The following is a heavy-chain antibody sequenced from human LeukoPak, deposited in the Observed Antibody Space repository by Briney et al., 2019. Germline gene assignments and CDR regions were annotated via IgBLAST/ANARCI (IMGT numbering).Heavy chain of an antibody. J-gene: IGHJ6*03. Sequence: PSETLSLTCTVSGGSISSSNYYWGWIRQPPGKGLEWIGSIYYSGSTYYNPSLKSRVTISVDTSKNQFSLKLSSVTAADTAVYYRARRRRSIAVAARGINGDYYYYMDVWGKGTTVTISS. V-gene: IGHV4-39*07. D-gene: IGHD6-19*01. CDR3: ARRRRSIAVAARGINGDYYYYMDV. CDR2: IYYSGST. CDR1: GGSISSSNYY.